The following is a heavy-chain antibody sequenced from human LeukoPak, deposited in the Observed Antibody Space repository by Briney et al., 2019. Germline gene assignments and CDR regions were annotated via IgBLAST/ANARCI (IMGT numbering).Heavy chain of an antibody. V-gene: IGHV3-23*01. J-gene: IGHJ4*02. CDR3: AKGGPAARLFDY. Sequence: PGGFLRLSCAASGFTFSSYAMSWVRQAPGKRLEWVSAISGSGGSTYYADSVKGRFTISRDSSKNTLYLQMNSLRAEDTAVYYCAKGGPAARLFDYWGQGTLVTVSS. D-gene: IGHD6-6*01. CDR1: GFTFSSYA. CDR2: ISGSGGST.